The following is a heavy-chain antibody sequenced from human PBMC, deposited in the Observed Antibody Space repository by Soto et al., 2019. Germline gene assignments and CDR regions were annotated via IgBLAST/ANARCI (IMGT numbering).Heavy chain of an antibody. CDR2: VGWDDDK. CDR3: ARIVLSSDFYGMDV. V-gene: IGHV2-70*11. D-gene: IGHD6-6*01. Sequence: SGPTLGNPTQTLTLTCTFSGFSLSTSGMCVSWIRQPPGKALEGLARVGWDDDKYYSTSLKTRLTLSKDTSKNQVVLTMNHLDPVDTATYYCARIVLSSDFYGMDVWGQGT. CDR1: GFSLSTSGMC. J-gene: IGHJ6*02.